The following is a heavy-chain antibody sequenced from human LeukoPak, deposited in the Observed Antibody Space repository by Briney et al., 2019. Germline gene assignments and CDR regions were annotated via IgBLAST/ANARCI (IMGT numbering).Heavy chain of an antibody. Sequence: GASVKVSCKXSGYTFTSYYMHWVRQAPGQGLEWMGIINPSGGSTSYAQKFQGRVTMTRDTSTSTVHMELSSLRSEDTAVYYCARDRAIFGVVTHNYFDYWGQGTLVTVSS. CDR2: INPSGGST. CDR3: ARDRAIFGVVTHNYFDY. CDR1: GYTFTSYY. J-gene: IGHJ4*02. V-gene: IGHV1-46*01. D-gene: IGHD3-3*01.